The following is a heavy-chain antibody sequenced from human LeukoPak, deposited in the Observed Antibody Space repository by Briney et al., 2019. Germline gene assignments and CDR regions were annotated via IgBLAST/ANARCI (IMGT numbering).Heavy chain of an antibody. CDR3: ARAAMDNEAFDY. CDR1: GFTFSDYW. J-gene: IGHJ4*02. D-gene: IGHD5-18*01. CDR2: IKQDESEE. Sequence: GGSLRLSCAASGFTFSDYWMSWVRQAPGKGLEWVANIKQDESEEYYVDSVKGRFTISRDNAKNSLYLQMSSLRAEDTAVYYCARAAMDNEAFDYWGQGTLVTVSS. V-gene: IGHV3-7*01.